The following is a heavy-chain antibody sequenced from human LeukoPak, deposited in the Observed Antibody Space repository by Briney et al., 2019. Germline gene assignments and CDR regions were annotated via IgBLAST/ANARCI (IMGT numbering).Heavy chain of an antibody. Sequence: GGSLRLSCAASGFTFSSYSMNWVRQAPGKGLKWVSSISSSSSYIYYADSVKGRFTISRDNAKNSLYLQMNSLRAEDTAVYYCARGRYSYGYYFDYWGQGTLVTVSS. D-gene: IGHD5-18*01. J-gene: IGHJ4*02. CDR2: ISSSSSYI. CDR3: ARGRYSYGYYFDY. CDR1: GFTFSSYS. V-gene: IGHV3-21*01.